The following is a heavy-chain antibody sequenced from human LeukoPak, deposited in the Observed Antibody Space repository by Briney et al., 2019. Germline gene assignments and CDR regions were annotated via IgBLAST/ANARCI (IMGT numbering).Heavy chain of an antibody. Sequence: GGSLRLSCAASGFTFSSYAMHWVRQAPGKGLEWVAVISYDGSNKYYADSVKGRFTISRDNSKNTLYLQMNSLRAEDTAVYYCARGLYYYDSSGYYGNAFDIWGQGTMVTVSS. CDR1: GFTFSSYA. CDR3: ARGLYYYDSSGYYGNAFDI. V-gene: IGHV3-30-3*01. CDR2: ISYDGSNK. J-gene: IGHJ3*02. D-gene: IGHD3-22*01.